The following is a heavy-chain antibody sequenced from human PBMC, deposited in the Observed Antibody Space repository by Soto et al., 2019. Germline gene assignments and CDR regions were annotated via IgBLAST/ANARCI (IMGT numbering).Heavy chain of an antibody. Sequence: PSETLSLTCAVYGGSFSGYYWSWIRQPPGKGLEWIGEINHSGSTNYNPSLKSRVTISVDTSKNQFSLKLSSVTAADTAVYYCARGQGAAAGHSNLDYRGQGALDTVSS. CDR1: GGSFSGYY. J-gene: IGHJ4*02. CDR2: INHSGST. V-gene: IGHV4-34*01. CDR3: ARGQGAAAGHSNLDY. D-gene: IGHD6-13*01.